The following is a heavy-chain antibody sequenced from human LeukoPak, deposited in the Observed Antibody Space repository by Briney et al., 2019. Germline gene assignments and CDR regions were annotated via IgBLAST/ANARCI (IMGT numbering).Heavy chain of an antibody. D-gene: IGHD2-21*02. J-gene: IGHJ4*02. Sequence: PGGSLRLSCAASGFTFSSYSMNWVRQAPGKGLEWVSYISSSSSTIYYADSVKGRFTISRDNAKNSLYLQMNSLRAEDTAVYYCARAFTVVTAPRAFDYWGQGTLVTVSS. V-gene: IGHV3-48*04. CDR3: ARAFTVVTAPRAFDY. CDR1: GFTFSSYS. CDR2: ISSSSSTI.